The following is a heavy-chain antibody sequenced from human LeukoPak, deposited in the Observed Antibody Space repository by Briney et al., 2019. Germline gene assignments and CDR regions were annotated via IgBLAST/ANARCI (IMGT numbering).Heavy chain of an antibody. CDR1: GFTFSNYE. CDR2: IKQDGSEK. CDR3: AKAINTNTYVAAFDI. J-gene: IGHJ3*02. D-gene: IGHD2-8*01. V-gene: IGHV3-7*01. Sequence: PGGSLRLSCAASGFTFSNYEMNWVRQAPGKGLEWVANIKQDGSEKYYVDSVKGRFTISRDNAKNSLYLQMNSLRAEDTAMYYCAKAINTNTYVAAFDIWGQGTMVTVSS.